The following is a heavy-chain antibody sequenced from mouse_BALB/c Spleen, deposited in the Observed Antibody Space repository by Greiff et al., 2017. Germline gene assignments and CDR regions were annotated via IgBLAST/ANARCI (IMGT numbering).Heavy chain of an antibody. Sequence: EVKLMESGGGLVKPGGSLKLSCAASGFTFSSYAMSWVRQTPEKRLEWVASISSGGSTYYPDSVKGRFTISRDNARNILYLQMSSLRSEDTAMYYCARGREVAWFAYWGQGTLVTVSA. D-gene: IGHD1-1*01. CDR3: ARGREVAWFAY. V-gene: IGHV5-6-5*01. CDR2: ISSGGST. J-gene: IGHJ3*01. CDR1: GFTFSSYA.